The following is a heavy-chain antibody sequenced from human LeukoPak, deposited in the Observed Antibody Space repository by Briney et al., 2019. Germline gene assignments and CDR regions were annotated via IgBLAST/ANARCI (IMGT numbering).Heavy chain of an antibody. D-gene: IGHD3-22*01. CDR1: GFTFGDYA. CDR2: IRSKAYGGTT. V-gene: IGHV3-49*04. J-gene: IGHJ4*02. CDR3: ARDRIDDSSGLHNGCGY. Sequence: GGSLRLSCTASGFTFGDYAMNWVRQAPGKGLEWVGFIRSKAYGGTTTYAASVKGRFTISRDDSKSIAYLQMNSLKTEDTAVYYCARDRIDDSSGLHNGCGYWGQGTLVTVSS.